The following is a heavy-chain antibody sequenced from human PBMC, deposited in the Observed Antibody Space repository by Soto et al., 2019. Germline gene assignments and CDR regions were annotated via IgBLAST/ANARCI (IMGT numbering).Heavy chain of an antibody. V-gene: IGHV3-15*07. CDR1: GFSFTSAW. J-gene: IGHJ4*02. D-gene: IGHD5-12*01. CDR2: IKTNIDGGAT. Sequence: EVQLVESGGGLVKPGGSLRLSCAASGFSFTSAWMTWVRQIQGKGLEWVGRIKTNIDGGATDYSAPVKGRFTISRDDSKDTVYLQMNSLKTEDTAVYYCTTGRGGSAYVPGAYWGQGALVTVSS. CDR3: TTGRGGSAYVPGAY.